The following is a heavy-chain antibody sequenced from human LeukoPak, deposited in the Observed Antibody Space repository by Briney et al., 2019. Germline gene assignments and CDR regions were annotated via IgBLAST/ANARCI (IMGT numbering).Heavy chain of an antibody. J-gene: IGHJ4*02. V-gene: IGHV3-66*01. CDR3: ARGHAAMGEF. D-gene: IGHD5-18*01. Sequence: PGGSLRLSCAASGFSASSNYMSWVRQAPGKGLEWVSVIHNDDSTYDAESVRGRFTISRDSSRNTLYLQMSSLRVEDTAVYYCARGHAAMGEFWGQGTLVTVSS. CDR1: GFSASSNY. CDR2: IHNDDST.